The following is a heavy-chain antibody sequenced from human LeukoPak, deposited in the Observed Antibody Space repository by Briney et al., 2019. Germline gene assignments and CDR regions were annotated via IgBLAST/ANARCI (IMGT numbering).Heavy chain of an antibody. CDR2: IIPILGIA. CDR3: ACSTYYDFWSGYYFYP. Sequence: SVKVSCKASGGTFSSYTISWVRQAPGQGLEWMGRIIPILGIANYAQKFQGRVTITADESTSTAYMELSSLRSEDTAVYYCACSTYYDFWSGYYFYPWGQGTLVTVSS. J-gene: IGHJ5*02. V-gene: IGHV1-69*02. CDR1: GGTFSSYT. D-gene: IGHD3-3*01.